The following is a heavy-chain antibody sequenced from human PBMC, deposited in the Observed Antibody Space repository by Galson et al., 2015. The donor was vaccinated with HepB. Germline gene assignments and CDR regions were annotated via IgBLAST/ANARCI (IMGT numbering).Heavy chain of an antibody. CDR1: HGSINNYY. V-gene: IGHV4-59*08. J-gene: IGHJ4*02. D-gene: IGHD5-12*01. CDR3: ARHAGRGSVGYAFDL. Sequence: ETLSLTCSVSHGSINNYYWSWIRQSPGNRLEWIGYIYYNGDTTYNPSLGYRVGMSVDTSINQVSLWLTSVTAADTAVYYCARHAGRGSVGYAFDLWGQGTLVTVSA. CDR2: IYYNGDT.